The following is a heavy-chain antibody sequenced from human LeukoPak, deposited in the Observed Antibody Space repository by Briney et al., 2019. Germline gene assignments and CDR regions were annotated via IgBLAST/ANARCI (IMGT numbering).Heavy chain of an antibody. J-gene: IGHJ6*02. D-gene: IGHD1-14*01. CDR1: GFTFSTCA. V-gene: IGHV3-23*01. CDR2: ISGTTSGT. CDR3: AKVRTYFYHGLDV. Sequence: SGGSLRLSCAASGFTFSTCAMSWVRQAPGKGLEWVSGISGTTSGTYYADSVKGRFTISRDNSKNTLFLQVNSLRAEDTAVYYCAKVRTYFYHGLDVWAKGPRSPSP.